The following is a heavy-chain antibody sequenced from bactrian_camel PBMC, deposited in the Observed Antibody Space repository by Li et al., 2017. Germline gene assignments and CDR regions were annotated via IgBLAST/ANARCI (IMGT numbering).Heavy chain of an antibody. D-gene: IGHD3*01. CDR2: IRTSGGST. CDR3: AADWSGADACRSRAIGAPDFAY. CDR1: GSPNSRNC. V-gene: IGHV3-3*01. J-gene: IGHJ6*01. Sequence: QLVESGGGLVQPGGSLRLSCGASGSPNSRNCMGWFRQAPGKEREGVATIRTSGGSTYYADAVKGRFTVSRDNAKKMVYLQMNNLKPEDTAMYYCAADWSGADACRSRAIGAPDFAYSGQGTQVTVS.